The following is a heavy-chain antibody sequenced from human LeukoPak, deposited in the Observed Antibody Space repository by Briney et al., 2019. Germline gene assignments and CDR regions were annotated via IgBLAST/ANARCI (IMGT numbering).Heavy chain of an antibody. CDR1: GGSISSSTSY. J-gene: IGHJ3*02. CDR3: ARDKSRTYGSADAFDI. CDR2: IYTSGST. D-gene: IGHD3-10*01. Sequence: SETLSLTCTVSGGSISSSTSYWGWIRQPAGKGLEWIGRIYTSGSTNYNPSLKSRVTMSVDTSKNQFSLKLSSVTAADTAVYYCARDKSRTYGSADAFDIWGQGTMVTVSS. V-gene: IGHV4-61*02.